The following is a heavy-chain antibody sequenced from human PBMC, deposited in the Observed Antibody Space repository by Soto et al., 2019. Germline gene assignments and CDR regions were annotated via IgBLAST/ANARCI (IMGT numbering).Heavy chain of an antibody. J-gene: IGHJ4*02. CDR1: GFTFSSYS. CDR2: ISSSSSTI. Sequence: GGSLRLSCAASGFTFSSYSMNWVRQAPGKGLEWVSYISSSSSTIYYADSVKGRFTISRDNAKNSLYLQMNGLRDEDTAVYYCARDRMYYDFWNRFDYWGQVTLVTVSS. CDR3: ARDRMYYDFWNRFDY. V-gene: IGHV3-48*02. D-gene: IGHD3-3*01.